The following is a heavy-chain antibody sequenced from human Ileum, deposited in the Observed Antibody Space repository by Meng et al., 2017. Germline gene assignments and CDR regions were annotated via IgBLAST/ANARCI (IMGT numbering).Heavy chain of an antibody. Sequence: QLRECGTRRVKQSGTPSLPWGVSGGSRDSNNWWSWVRQPPGKGLEWIADMFHTGSINYNPSFKGRVTISVDRSKNQFALEFTSVTAADTAVYFCARETYIGNTGHYYVDSWGRGTLVTVSS. J-gene: IGHJ4*02. CDR1: GGSRDSNNW. D-gene: IGHD3-22*01. CDR2: MFHTGSI. V-gene: IGHV4-4*02. CDR3: ARETYIGNTGHYYVDS.